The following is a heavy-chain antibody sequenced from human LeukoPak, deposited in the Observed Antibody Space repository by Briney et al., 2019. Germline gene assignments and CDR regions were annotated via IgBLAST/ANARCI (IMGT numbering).Heavy chain of an antibody. J-gene: IGHJ4*02. V-gene: IGHV3-9*01. CDR3: ARDSDYAHEGY. CDR1: GFTFDDYA. D-gene: IGHD4-17*01. Sequence: GGSLRLSCAASGFTFDDYAMHWVRQAPGKGLEWVSGISWNSGSIGYADSVKGRFTISRDNSKNTLYLQMNSLRAEDTAVYYCARDSDYAHEGYWGQGTLVTVSS. CDR2: ISWNSGSI.